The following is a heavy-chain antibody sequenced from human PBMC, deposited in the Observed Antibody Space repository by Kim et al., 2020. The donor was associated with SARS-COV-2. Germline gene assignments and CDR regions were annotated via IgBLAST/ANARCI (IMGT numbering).Heavy chain of an antibody. CDR1: GGSISSSNW. Sequence: SETLSLTCAVSGGSISSSNWWSWVRQPPGKGLEWIGEIYHSGSTNYNPSLKSRVTISVDKSKNQFSLKLSSVTAADTAVYYCARVRVTMVRGVIITYHYYYYGMDVWGQGTTVTVSS. V-gene: IGHV4-4*02. CDR2: IYHSGST. CDR3: ARVRVTMVRGVIITYHYYYYGMDV. D-gene: IGHD3-10*01. J-gene: IGHJ6*02.